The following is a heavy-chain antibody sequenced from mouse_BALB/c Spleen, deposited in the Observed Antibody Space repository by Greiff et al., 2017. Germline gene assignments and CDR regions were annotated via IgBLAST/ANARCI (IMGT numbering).Heavy chain of an antibody. CDR3: AIASGGHAMDY. D-gene: IGHD6-1*01. V-gene: IGHV1-4*01. J-gene: IGHJ4*01. CDR1: GYTFTSYS. CDR2: IYPSSGYT. Sequence: QVQLQQSGPELVRPGASVKMSCKASGYTFTSYSMHWVKQRPGQGLEWIGHIYPSSGYTNYNQKFKDKATLTADKSSSTAYMQLSSLTSEDSAVYSCAIASGGHAMDYWGQGTSVTVSA.